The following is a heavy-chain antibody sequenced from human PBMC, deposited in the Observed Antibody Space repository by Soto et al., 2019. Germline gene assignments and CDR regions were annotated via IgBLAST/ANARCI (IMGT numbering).Heavy chain of an antibody. D-gene: IGHD3-3*01. V-gene: IGHV3-30*18. J-gene: IGHJ4*02. CDR2: ISYDGSNK. CDR3: AKDISSPNVLRFLEWLLPGFDY. Sequence: QVQLVESGGGVVQPGRSLRLSCAASGFTFSSYGMHWVRQAPGRGLEWGAVISYDGSNKYYADSVKGRFTISRDNSKNTLYLQMNSLRAEDTAVYYCAKDISSPNVLRFLEWLLPGFDYWGQGTLVTVSS. CDR1: GFTFSSYG.